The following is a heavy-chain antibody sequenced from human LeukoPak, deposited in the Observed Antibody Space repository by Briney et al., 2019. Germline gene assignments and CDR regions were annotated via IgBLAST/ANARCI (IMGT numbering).Heavy chain of an antibody. D-gene: IGHD1-26*01. V-gene: IGHV1-8*01. CDR2: MNPNSGAT. CDR1: GYTFTSYD. J-gene: IGHJ6*02. Sequence: ASVKVSCKASGYTFTSYDFNWLRQATGQGPEWMGWMNPNSGATGYAQKFQGRVTMTRSASINTAYMELTNLRSEDTAVYYCASGLWEARPPFYYYYGMDVWGQGTTVTVSS. CDR3: ASGLWEARPPFYYYYGMDV.